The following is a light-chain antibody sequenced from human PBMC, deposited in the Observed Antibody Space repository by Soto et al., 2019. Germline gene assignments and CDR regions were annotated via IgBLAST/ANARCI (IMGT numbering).Light chain of an antibody. Sequence: DIQMTQSPSSVSASVGDRVTITCRASQGISNWLAWYQQQPGIAPKLLIYAASSLQSGVPSRFSGGGSGTHFTLIISSLQHEDFVTYYCQQTNTFLPLTFGGGTKVEIK. CDR1: QGISNW. V-gene: IGKV1-12*01. CDR2: AAS. J-gene: IGKJ4*01. CDR3: QQTNTFLPLT.